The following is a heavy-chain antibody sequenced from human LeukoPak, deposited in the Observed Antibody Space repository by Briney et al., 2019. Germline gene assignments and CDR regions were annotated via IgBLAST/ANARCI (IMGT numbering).Heavy chain of an antibody. CDR1: GYTFSGLY. V-gene: IGHV1-2*02. CDR3: ARGYSSSWDRPFDY. CDR2: INPNSGGT. D-gene: IGHD6-13*01. J-gene: IGHJ4*02. Sequence: ASVKVSCKASGYTFSGLYIHWLRQAPGQGLEWMGWINPNSGGTNYAQKFQGRVTMTRDTSISTAYMELSRLRSDDTAVYYCARGYSSSWDRPFDYWGQGTLVTVSS.